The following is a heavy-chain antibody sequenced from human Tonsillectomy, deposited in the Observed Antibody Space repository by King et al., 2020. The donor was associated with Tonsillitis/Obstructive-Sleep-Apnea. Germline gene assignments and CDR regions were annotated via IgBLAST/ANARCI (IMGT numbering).Heavy chain of an antibody. CDR1: GFTFSSYW. CDR3: ARYITIFGVVNPFFDY. CDR2: IKEDGSER. Sequence: VQLVESGGGLVQPGGSLRLSCAASGFTFSSYWMSWVRQAPGKGLEWVANIKEDGSERYYVDSVMGRFTISRDNTENSLYLQMNSLRAEDTAVYYCARYITIFGVVNPFFDYWGQGTLVTVSS. D-gene: IGHD3-3*01. J-gene: IGHJ4*02. V-gene: IGHV3-7*04.